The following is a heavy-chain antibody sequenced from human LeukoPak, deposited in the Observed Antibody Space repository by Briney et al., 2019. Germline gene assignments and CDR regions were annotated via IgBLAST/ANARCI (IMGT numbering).Heavy chain of an antibody. D-gene: IGHD2-21*01. J-gene: IGHJ5*02. V-gene: IGHV3-21*04. CDR3: ATYES. CDR2: IFPSGGEI. CDR1: GFTFSSYS. Sequence: PGGSLRLSCAASGFTFSSYSMNWVRQAPGKGLEWVSSIFPSGGEIHYADSVRGRFTISRDNSKSTLSLQMNSLRAEDTAIYYCATYESWGQGTLVTVSS.